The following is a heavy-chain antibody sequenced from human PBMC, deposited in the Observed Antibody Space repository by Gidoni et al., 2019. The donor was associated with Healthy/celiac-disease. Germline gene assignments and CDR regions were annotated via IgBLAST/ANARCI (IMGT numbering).Heavy chain of an antibody. CDR1: GGSISSYY. V-gene: IGHV4-59*01. D-gene: IGHD6-6*01. CDR2: IYYSGST. J-gene: IGHJ5*02. CDR3: ARAIAARSWGTWFDP. Sequence: QVQLQESGPGLVKPSETLSLTCTVSGGSISSYYWSWIRQPTGKGREWIGYIYYSGSTNYTPSLKSRVTISVDTSKNQFSLKLSSVTAADTAVYYCARAIAARSWGTWFDPWGQGTLVTVSS.